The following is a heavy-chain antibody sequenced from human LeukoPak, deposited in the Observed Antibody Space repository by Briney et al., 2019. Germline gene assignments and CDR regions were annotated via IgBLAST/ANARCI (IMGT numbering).Heavy chain of an antibody. CDR3: ARDYGGYYDSSGYPRPGY. J-gene: IGHJ4*02. V-gene: IGHV1-18*01. CDR2: ISAYNGNT. CDR1: GYTFTSYG. Sequence: VASVNVSCKASGYTFTSYGISWVRQAPGQGLEWMGWISAYNGNTNYAQKLQGRVTMTTDTSTSTAYMELRSLRSDDTAVYYCARDYGGYYDSSGYPRPGYWGQGTLVTVSS. D-gene: IGHD3-22*01.